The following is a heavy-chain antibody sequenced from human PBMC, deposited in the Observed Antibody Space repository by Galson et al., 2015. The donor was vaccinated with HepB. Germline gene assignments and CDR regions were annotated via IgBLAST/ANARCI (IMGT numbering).Heavy chain of an antibody. V-gene: IGHV1-69*13. CDR3: ARGGEMATMDLKLGAFDI. J-gene: IGHJ3*02. D-gene: IGHD5-24*01. CDR1: GGTFSSYA. Sequence: SVKVSCKASGGTFSSYAISWVRQAPGQGLEWMGGIIPIFGTANYAQKFQGRVTITADESTSTAYMELSSLRSEDTAVYYCARGGEMATMDLKLGAFDIWGQGTMVTVSS. CDR2: IIPIFGTA.